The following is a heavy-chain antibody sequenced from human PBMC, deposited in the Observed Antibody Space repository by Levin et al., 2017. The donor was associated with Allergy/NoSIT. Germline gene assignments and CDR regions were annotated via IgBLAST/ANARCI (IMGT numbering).Heavy chain of an antibody. CDR1: GYTFTGYY. D-gene: IGHD1-14*01. CDR3: AGEIDRVESRYLDR. CDR2: INPNSGDT. V-gene: IGHV1-2*06. Sequence: GESLKISCKASGYTFTGYYMHWVRQAPGQGLEWMGRINPNSGDTNYAQRFQGRVTMTRDTSISTAYMELSRLRSDDTAVYYCAGEIDRVESRYLDRWGRGTLVTVSS. J-gene: IGHJ2*01.